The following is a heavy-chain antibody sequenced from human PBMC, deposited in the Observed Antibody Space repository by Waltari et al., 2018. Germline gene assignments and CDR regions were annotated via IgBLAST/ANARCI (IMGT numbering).Heavy chain of an antibody. CDR1: GASISSKSYY. J-gene: IGHJ4*02. V-gene: IGHV4-39*02. Sequence: QLQLQESGPGLVKPSETLSLSCTVAGASISSKSYYWGWIRQPRGKGLEWIGSLYYGGSSYTPSRPSRVTISADTSKNRLSLKLTSVTATDTAVYYCARRPYDMLTGGFDSWGQGTLVTVSS. CDR2: LYYGGS. CDR3: ARRPYDMLTGGFDS. D-gene: IGHD3-9*01.